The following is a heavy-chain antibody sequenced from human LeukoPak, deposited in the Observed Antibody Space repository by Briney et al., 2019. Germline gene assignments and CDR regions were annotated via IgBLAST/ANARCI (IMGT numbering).Heavy chain of an antibody. Sequence: GGSLRLSCAASGFTFSSYGMHWVRQAPGKGLEWVAVIWYDGSNKYYADSVKGRFTISRDNSMNTLYLQMNSLRAEDTAVYYCARDPPGIVGATDAFDIWGQGTMVTVSS. CDR1: GFTFSSYG. V-gene: IGHV3-33*01. CDR2: IWYDGSNK. D-gene: IGHD1-26*01. J-gene: IGHJ3*02. CDR3: ARDPPGIVGATDAFDI.